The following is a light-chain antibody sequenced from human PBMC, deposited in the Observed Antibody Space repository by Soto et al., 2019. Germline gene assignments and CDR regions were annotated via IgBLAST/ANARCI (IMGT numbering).Light chain of an antibody. CDR3: QQYGYSFWT. CDR2: SAS. J-gene: IGKJ1*01. CDR1: QSVSSSY. Sequence: EIVLTQSPAILSLSPGERGTRSCRASQSVSSSYLAWYQQKPGQAPRLLIYSASSRATGIPDRFSGSGSGADYTLTISSLEPEDSAMYYCQQYGYSFWTFGQGTKVDIK. V-gene: IGKV3-20*01.